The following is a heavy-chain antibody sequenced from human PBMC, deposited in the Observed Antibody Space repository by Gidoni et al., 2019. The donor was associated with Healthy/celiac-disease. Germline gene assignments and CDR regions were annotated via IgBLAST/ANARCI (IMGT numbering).Heavy chain of an antibody. Sequence: QVQLVQSGAAVKKPGASVKVSCKASGYTFTSYGISWVRQAPGQGLEWMGWISAYNGNTNYAQKLQGRVTMTTDTSTSTAYMELRSLRSDDTAVYYCARLVSRTHYYYYGMDVWGQGTTVTVSS. D-gene: IGHD2-15*01. CDR2: ISAYNGNT. J-gene: IGHJ6*02. CDR3: ARLVSRTHYYYYGMDV. V-gene: IGHV1-18*04. CDR1: GYTFTSYG.